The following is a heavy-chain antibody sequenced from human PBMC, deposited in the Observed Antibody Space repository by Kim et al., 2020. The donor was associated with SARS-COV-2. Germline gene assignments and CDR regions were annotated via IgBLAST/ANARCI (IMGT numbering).Heavy chain of an antibody. J-gene: IGHJ4*02. CDR3: ARDLCSGGSCSLTDY. Sequence: PSLKSRVTISVDTSKNQFSLKLSSVTAADTAVYYCARDLCSGGSCSLTDYWGQGTLVTVSS. D-gene: IGHD2-15*01. V-gene: IGHV4-39*07.